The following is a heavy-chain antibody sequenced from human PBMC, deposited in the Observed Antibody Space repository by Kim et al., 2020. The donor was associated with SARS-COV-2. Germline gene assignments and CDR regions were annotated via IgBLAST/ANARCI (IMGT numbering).Heavy chain of an antibody. CDR3: ARAPPPDYGDYVFDY. D-gene: IGHD4-17*01. V-gene: IGHV1-46*01. J-gene: IGHJ4*02. Sequence: QKFQGRITMTRDTSTSTVYMELSSLRSEDTAVYYCARAPPPDYGDYVFDYWGQGTLVTVSS.